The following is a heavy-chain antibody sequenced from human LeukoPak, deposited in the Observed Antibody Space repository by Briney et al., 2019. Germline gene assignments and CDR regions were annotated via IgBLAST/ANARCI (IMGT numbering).Heavy chain of an antibody. CDR1: GYSFTSRW. V-gene: IGHV5-51*01. CDR2: IYPGDSDT. Sequence: GESLKISCKGSGYSFTSRWIGWVRQMPGKGLEWMGIIYPGDSDTRYSPSFQGQVTISADKSISTAYLQWSSLKASDTAMYYCAREVYTYCGGDCYSGYYYYYMDVWGKGTTVTVSS. CDR3: AREVYTYCGGDCYSGYYYYYMDV. J-gene: IGHJ6*03. D-gene: IGHD2-21*01.